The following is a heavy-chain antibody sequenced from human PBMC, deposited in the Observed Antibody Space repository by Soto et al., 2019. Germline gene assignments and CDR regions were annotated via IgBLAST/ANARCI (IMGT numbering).Heavy chain of an antibody. CDR3: ARGASPLIDY. CDR2: INAGNGNT. J-gene: IGHJ4*02. V-gene: IGHV1-3*01. D-gene: IGHD1-26*01. CDR1: GYTFTSYA. Sequence: QVQLVQSGAEVKKPGASVKVSCKASGYTFTSYAMHWVRQAPGQRLEWMGWINAGNGNTKYSQKLQGIVTITRDTSASTAYMEVSSLRSEDTAVYYCARGASPLIDYWGQGTLVTVSS.